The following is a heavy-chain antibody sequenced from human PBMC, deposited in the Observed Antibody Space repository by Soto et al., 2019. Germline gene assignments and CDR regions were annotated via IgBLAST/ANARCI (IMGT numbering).Heavy chain of an antibody. CDR1: GGSISSYY. D-gene: IGHD6-13*01. CDR2: IYYSGST. V-gene: IGHV4-59*01. Sequence: SETLSLTCTVSGGSISSYYWSWIRQPPGKGLEWIGYIYYSGSTNYNPSLKSRVTISVDTSKNQFSLKLSSVTAADTAVYYCARDVSGSWSDTIYGMDVWGQGTTVTVSS. CDR3: ARDVSGSWSDTIYGMDV. J-gene: IGHJ6*02.